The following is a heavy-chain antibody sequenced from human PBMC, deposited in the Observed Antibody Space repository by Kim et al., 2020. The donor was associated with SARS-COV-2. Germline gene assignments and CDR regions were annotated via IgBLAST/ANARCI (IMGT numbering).Heavy chain of an antibody. Sequence: ASVKVSCKASGYTFTSYAMHWVRQAPGQRLEWMGWINAGNGNTKYSQKFQGRVTITRDTSASTAYMELSSLRSEDTAVYYCAVLVRGGSYYYYGMDVWGQGTTVTVSS. CDR2: INAGNGNT. CDR3: AVLVRGGSYYYYGMDV. D-gene: IGHD6-13*01. J-gene: IGHJ6*02. CDR1: GYTFTSYA. V-gene: IGHV1-3*01.